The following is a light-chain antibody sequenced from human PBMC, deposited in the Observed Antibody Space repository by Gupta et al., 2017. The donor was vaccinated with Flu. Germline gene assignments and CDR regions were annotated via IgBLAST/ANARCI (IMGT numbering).Light chain of an antibody. Sequence: EIVLTQSPGTLSLSPGERATLSCRASQSVSSSYLAWYQQKPGQAPRLLIYAASTRATGIPDRFSGSGSGTDFTLTISRLEPEDFAVYYCQQCGSPPYMYSFGQGTKLEIK. V-gene: IGKV3-20*01. J-gene: IGKJ2*03. CDR3: QQCGSPPYMYS. CDR2: AAS. CDR1: QSVSSSY.